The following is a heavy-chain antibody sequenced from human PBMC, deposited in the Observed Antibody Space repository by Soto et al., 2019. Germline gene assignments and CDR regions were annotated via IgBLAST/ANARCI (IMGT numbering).Heavy chain of an antibody. Sequence: SETLSLTCTVTGFSISTGYYWGWIRQPPGKGLEWVATIYHSGTTYSNPSLKSRVTISVDTSKNQFSLKLSSVTAADTAVYYCARGLYYYDTSVYSPDYWGLGTLVTVSS. V-gene: IGHV4-38-2*02. CDR3: ARGLYYYDTSVYSPDY. D-gene: IGHD3-22*01. J-gene: IGHJ4*02. CDR2: IYHSGTT. CDR1: GFSISTGYY.